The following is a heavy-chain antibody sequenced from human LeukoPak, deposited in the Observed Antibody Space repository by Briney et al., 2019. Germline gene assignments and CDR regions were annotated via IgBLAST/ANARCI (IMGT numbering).Heavy chain of an antibody. CDR1: GGSISSGGYS. D-gene: IGHD4-17*01. Sequence: SQTLSLTCAVSGGSISSGGYSWSWIRQPPGKGLEWIGYIYHSGSTYYNPSLKSRVTISVDRSKNQFSLKLSSVTAADTAVYYCARGFHDYGVWGSDYWGQGTLVTVSS. V-gene: IGHV4-30-2*01. CDR3: ARGFHDYGVWGSDY. CDR2: IYHSGST. J-gene: IGHJ4*02.